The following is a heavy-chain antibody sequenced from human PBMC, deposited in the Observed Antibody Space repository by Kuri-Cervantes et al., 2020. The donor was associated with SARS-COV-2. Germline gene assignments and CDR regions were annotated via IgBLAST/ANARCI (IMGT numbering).Heavy chain of an antibody. CDR3: ARESCCSGTSCLTFDP. CDR1: GGTFSSYA. J-gene: IGHJ5*02. Sequence: SVKVPCKASGGTFSSYAISWVRQAPGQGLEWMGGIIPILGIANYAQKFQGRVTITVDKSTSTASMELSSLRSGDTAVDYCARESCCSGTSCLTFDPWGQGTLVTVSS. V-gene: IGHV1-69*10. D-gene: IGHD2-2*01. CDR2: IIPILGIA.